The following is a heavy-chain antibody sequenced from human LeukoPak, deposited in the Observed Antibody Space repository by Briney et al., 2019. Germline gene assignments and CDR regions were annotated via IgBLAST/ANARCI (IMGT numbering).Heavy chain of an antibody. V-gene: IGHV3-30*04. Sequence: GGSLRLSCAASGFTFSSYAMHWVRQAPGKGLEWVAVISYDGSNKYYADSMKGRFTISRDNSKNTLYLQMNSLRAEDTAVYYCARGDKELVFKRRKGGFDPWGQGTLVTVSS. CDR3: ARGDKELVFKRRKGGFDP. J-gene: IGHJ5*02. CDR2: ISYDGSNK. D-gene: IGHD6-13*01. CDR1: GFTFSSYA.